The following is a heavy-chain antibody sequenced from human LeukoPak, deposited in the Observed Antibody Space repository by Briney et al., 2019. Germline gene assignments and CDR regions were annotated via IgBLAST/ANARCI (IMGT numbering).Heavy chain of an antibody. CDR1: GDSISLYY. V-gene: IGHV4-59*01. CDR2: IYYTGST. CDR3: ARLGLGDEACWFDP. J-gene: IGHJ5*02. Sequence: PSETLSLTCTVSGDSISLYYWSWIRQPPGKGLEWIGYIYYTGSTKSNPSLKSRVTMSVDTSKSQFSLRLSSVTAVDTAMYYCARLGLGDEACWFDPWGQGTLVTVSS. D-gene: IGHD3-10*01.